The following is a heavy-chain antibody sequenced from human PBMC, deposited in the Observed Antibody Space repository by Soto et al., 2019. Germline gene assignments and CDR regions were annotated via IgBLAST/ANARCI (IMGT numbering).Heavy chain of an antibody. CDR1: GFTFSSYW. D-gene: IGHD3-3*01. Sequence: GGSLRLSCAASGFTFSSYWMSWVRQAPGKGLEWVANIKQDGSEKYYVDSVKGRFTISRDNAKNSLYLQMNSLRAEDTAVYYCAREADDFWSGYPLGPGGNYYYYYMDVWGKGTTVTVSS. J-gene: IGHJ6*03. V-gene: IGHV3-7*01. CDR3: AREADDFWSGYPLGPGGNYYYYYMDV. CDR2: IKQDGSEK.